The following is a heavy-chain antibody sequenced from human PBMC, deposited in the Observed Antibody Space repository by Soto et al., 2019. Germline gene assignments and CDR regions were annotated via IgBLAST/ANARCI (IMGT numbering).Heavy chain of an antibody. CDR2: IIPIFGTA. CDR1: GGTLSSYA. J-gene: IGHJ4*02. V-gene: IGHV1-69*13. D-gene: IGHD3-22*01. CDR3: ARHYYDSSGPFDY. Sequence: GASVKVSCKASGGTLSSYAISWVRQAPGQGLEWMGGIIPIFGTANYAQKFQGRVTITADESTSTAYMELSSLRSEDTAVYYCARHYYDSSGPFDYWGQGTLVTVSS.